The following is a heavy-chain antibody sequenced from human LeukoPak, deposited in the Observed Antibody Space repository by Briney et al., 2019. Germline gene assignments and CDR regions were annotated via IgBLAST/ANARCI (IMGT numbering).Heavy chain of an antibody. CDR3: ARALETGDPNWFDP. J-gene: IGHJ5*02. CDR1: GGSISSYY. D-gene: IGHD7-27*01. CDR2: IYYSGST. V-gene: IGHV4-59*01. Sequence: SETLSLTCTVSGGSISSYYWSWIRQPPGKGLEWIGYIYYSGSTNYNPSLKSRVTISVDTSKNQFSLKLSSVTAADTAVYYCARALETGDPNWFDPWGQGTLVTVSS.